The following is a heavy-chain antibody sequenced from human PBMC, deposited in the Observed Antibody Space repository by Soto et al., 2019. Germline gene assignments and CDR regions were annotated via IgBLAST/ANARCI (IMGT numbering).Heavy chain of an antibody. J-gene: IGHJ6*04. CDR3: AKSYPYRLVQTPTGNQYYSPMDV. CDR2: IIPVFRTT. Sequence: SVKVSCKASGGNFSRYAISWLRQAPGQGLEWMGGIIPVFRTTNYEQKLQGRVTITADGSTSTAYMELSSLTSADTAVYYCAKSYPYRLVQTPTGNQYYSPMDVWGKGTTVTDSS. V-gene: IGHV1-69*13. D-gene: IGHD1-1*01. CDR1: GGNFSRYA.